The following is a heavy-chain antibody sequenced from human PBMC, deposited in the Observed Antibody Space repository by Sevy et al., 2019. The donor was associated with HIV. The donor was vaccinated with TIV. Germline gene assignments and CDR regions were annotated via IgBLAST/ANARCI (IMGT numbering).Heavy chain of an antibody. J-gene: IGHJ4*02. D-gene: IGHD6-13*01. V-gene: IGHV4-59*01. Sequence: SETLSLTCTVSGGSISSYYWSWIRQPPGKGLEWIGYIYYSGSTNYNPSLKSRVTISVDTSKNQFSLKLGPVTAADTAVYYCARDMGIAAAGTRGGFDYWGQGTLVTVSS. CDR1: GGSISSYY. CDR2: IYYSGST. CDR3: ARDMGIAAAGTRGGFDY.